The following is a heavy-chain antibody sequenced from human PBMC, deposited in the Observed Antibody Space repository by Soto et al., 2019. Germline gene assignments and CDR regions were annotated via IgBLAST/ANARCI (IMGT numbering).Heavy chain of an antibody. CDR2: IGSRSDI. Sequence: PGGSLRLSCVGSGFTFSNYSTNWVRQAPGKVLEWVSSIGSRSDIYYADSVKGRFTISRDNAKNSVSLQMNSLRAEDTAVYYCAREYTAWPLAYGLDVWGQGTTVTVSS. CDR1: GFTFSNYS. J-gene: IGHJ6*02. CDR3: AREYTAWPLAYGLDV. V-gene: IGHV3-21*01. D-gene: IGHD2-2*02.